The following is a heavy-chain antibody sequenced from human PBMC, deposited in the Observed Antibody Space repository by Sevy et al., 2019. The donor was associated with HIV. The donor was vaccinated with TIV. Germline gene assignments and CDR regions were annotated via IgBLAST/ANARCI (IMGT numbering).Heavy chain of an antibody. V-gene: IGHV3-23*01. Sequence: GGSLRLSCAVSGFNFGSYSMNWVRQGPGKGLEWVAGISDNGGETYHAVSVKGRFTVARDNSKNTLYLQMNSLRAEDTAVYYCAKTFFGVAQVFDMWGQGTMVTVSS. CDR2: ISDNGGET. D-gene: IGHD3-3*01. CDR1: GFNFGSYS. CDR3: AKTFFGVAQVFDM. J-gene: IGHJ3*02.